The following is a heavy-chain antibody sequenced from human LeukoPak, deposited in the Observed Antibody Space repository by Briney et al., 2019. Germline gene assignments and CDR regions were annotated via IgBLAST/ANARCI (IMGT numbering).Heavy chain of an antibody. CDR1: GGSISSGSYY. CDR3: ARGYSSSPRGFRYYYMDV. V-gene: IGHV4-61*02. Sequence: SQTLSLTCIVSGGSISSGSYYWSWIRQPAGKGLEWIGRIYSSGSTSYNPSLKSRVTISVDTSTNQFSLKLSSVTAADTAVYYCARGYSSSPRGFRYYYMDVWGKGTTVTVSS. CDR2: IYSSGST. D-gene: IGHD6-6*01. J-gene: IGHJ6*03.